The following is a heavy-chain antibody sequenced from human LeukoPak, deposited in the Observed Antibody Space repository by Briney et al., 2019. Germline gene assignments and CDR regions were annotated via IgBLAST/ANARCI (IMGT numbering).Heavy chain of an antibody. V-gene: IGHV1-46*01. Sequence: ASVKVSCKASGYTFTSYYMHWVRQAPGQGLEWMGIINPSGGSTSYAQKLQGRVTMTTDTSTSTAYMELRSLRSDDTAVYYCARTYTIFGVVPDYWGQGTLVTVSS. J-gene: IGHJ4*02. CDR2: INPSGGST. CDR3: ARTYTIFGVVPDY. D-gene: IGHD3-3*01. CDR1: GYTFTSYY.